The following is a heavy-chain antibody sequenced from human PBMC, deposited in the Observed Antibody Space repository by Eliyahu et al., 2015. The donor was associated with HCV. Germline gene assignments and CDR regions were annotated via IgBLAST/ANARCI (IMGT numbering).Heavy chain of an antibody. CDR2: IHYSGST. D-gene: IGHD6-19*01. CDR1: GGSISTYY. J-gene: IGHJ5*02. V-gene: IGHV4-59*01. CDR3: ASGGGGIAVAGTGGWFDP. Sequence: QVQLQESGPGLVKPSETLSLTCIVXGGSISTYYWSWIRQPPGKGLEWIGYIHYSGSTNXNPSLKSRVTISVDTSKNQFSLKLSSVTAADTAVYYCASGGGGIAVAGTGGWFDPWGQGTLVTVSS.